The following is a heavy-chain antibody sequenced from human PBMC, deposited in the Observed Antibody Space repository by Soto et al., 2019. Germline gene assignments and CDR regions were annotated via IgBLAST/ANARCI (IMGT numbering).Heavy chain of an antibody. D-gene: IGHD6-19*01. J-gene: IGHJ4*02. CDR2: IYSGGRI. Sequence: EVQVEESGGGLVQPGGSLRLSCAASGFTVSDNYMSWVRQAPGEGLEWVSVIYSGGRIDYADSVVGRFTTSRDISKNTVYLHMNSLSVAATAMYYCATGQWPPFGFWGQGTLVIVSS. CDR3: ATGQWPPFGF. CDR1: GFTVSDNY. V-gene: IGHV3-66*01.